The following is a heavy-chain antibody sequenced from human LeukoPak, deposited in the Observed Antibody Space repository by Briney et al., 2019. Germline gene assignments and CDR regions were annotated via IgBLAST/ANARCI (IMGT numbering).Heavy chain of an antibody. D-gene: IGHD6-13*01. CDR2: ISVYNVNT. V-gene: IGHV1-18*01. CDR3: ARGSSAWSFDY. J-gene: IGHJ4*02. Sequence: GSVNASCKASGYTSSTYRIIRVGQAPGQGREGMGWISVYNVNTNYAQKLQGRVTMTTDTSTSTAYMELRSLRSDATALYYCARGSSAWSFDYWGQGTLVTVSS. CDR1: GYTSSTYR.